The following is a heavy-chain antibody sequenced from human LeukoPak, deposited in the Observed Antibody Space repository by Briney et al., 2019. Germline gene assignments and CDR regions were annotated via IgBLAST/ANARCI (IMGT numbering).Heavy chain of an antibody. CDR2: INHSGST. V-gene: IGHV4-34*01. D-gene: IGHD6-13*01. Sequence: ASETLSLTCAVYGGSFSGYYWSWIRQPPGKGLEWIGEINHSGSTNYNPSLKSRVTISVDTSKNQFSLKLSSVTAADTAVYYCARVYSSCWTFDYWGQGTLVTVSS. CDR1: GGSFSGYY. J-gene: IGHJ4*02. CDR3: ARVYSSCWTFDY.